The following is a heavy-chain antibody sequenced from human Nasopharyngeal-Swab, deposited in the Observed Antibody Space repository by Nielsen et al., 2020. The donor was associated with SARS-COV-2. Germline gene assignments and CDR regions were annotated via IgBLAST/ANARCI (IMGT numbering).Heavy chain of an antibody. V-gene: IGHV3-23*01. CDR1: GFTFSSYA. CDR2: ISGSGGST. D-gene: IGHD6-13*01. CDR3: ANRRGSSWHPYCFDY. J-gene: IGHJ4*02. Sequence: GESLKISCAASGFTFSSYAMSWVRQAPGKGLEWVSAISGSGGSTYYADSVKGRFTISRDNSKNTLYLQMNSLRAEDTAVYYCANRRGSSWHPYCFDYWGQGTLVTVSS.